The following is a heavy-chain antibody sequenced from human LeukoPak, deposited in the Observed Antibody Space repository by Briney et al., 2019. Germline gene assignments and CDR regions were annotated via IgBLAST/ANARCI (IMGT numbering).Heavy chain of an antibody. D-gene: IGHD3-10*01. Sequence: MASETLSLTCAVSGSSISSGGYSWSWIRQPPGKGLEWIGYIYHSGSTYYNPSLKSRVTISVDTSKNQFSLKLSSVTAADTAVYYCARPKGHNSGLDGYFDYWGQGTLVTVSS. J-gene: IGHJ4*02. CDR2: IYHSGST. V-gene: IGHV4-30-2*03. CDR1: GSSISSGGYS. CDR3: ARPKGHNSGLDGYFDY.